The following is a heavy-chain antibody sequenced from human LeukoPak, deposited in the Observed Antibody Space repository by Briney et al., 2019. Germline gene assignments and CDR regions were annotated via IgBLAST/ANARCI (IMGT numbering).Heavy chain of an antibody. D-gene: IGHD2-21*02. CDR2: INPNSGDT. CDR3: ARDYCGGDCFPDY. CDR1: GYTFTGYY. Sequence: ASVKVSCKASGYTFTGYYVHWVRPAPGQGLEWMGRINPNSGDTNYAQKFQGRVTMTRDTSISTAYMELSRLRSDDTAVYYCARDYCGGDCFPDYWGQGTLVTVSS. J-gene: IGHJ4*02. V-gene: IGHV1-2*06.